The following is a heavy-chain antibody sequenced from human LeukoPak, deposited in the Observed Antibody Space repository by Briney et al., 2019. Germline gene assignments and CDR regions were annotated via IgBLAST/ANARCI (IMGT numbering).Heavy chain of an antibody. D-gene: IGHD6-19*01. CDR1: GGSISSSSYC. J-gene: IGHJ5*02. CDR3: ARDSSGWYRWFDP. V-gene: IGHV4-39*07. CDR2: IYYSGST. Sequence: SETLSLTCTISGGSISSSSYCWGWVRQPPEKGLEWIGSIYYSGSTYYNPSLKSRVTISVDTSKNQFSLKLSSVTAADTAVYYCARDSSGWYRWFDPWGQGTLVTVSS.